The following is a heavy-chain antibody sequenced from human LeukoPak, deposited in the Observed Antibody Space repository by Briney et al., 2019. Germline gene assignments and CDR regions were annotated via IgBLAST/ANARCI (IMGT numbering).Heavy chain of an antibody. D-gene: IGHD6-13*01. CDR2: MYYSGIT. Sequence: SETLSLTCTVSGGSISSTSYYWAWIRQPPGKGLEWIGSMYYSGITYYNPSLKSRVTTSVDTSKNHFSLKLSSVTAADTAVYYCARSGIGADATDYWGQGTLVTVSS. V-gene: IGHV4-39*07. CDR3: ARSGIGADATDY. CDR1: GGSISSTSYY. J-gene: IGHJ4*02.